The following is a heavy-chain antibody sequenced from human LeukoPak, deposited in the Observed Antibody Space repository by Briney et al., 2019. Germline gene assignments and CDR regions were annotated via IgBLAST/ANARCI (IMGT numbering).Heavy chain of an antibody. Sequence: SETLSLTCAVYGGSFSGYYWSWIRQPPGKGLEWIGEINHSGSTNYNPSLKSRVTISVDTSKNQFSLKLSSVTAADTAVYYCARGQSDCSGGSCSYYFVYWGQGTLVTVSS. D-gene: IGHD2-15*01. CDR3: ARGQSDCSGGSCSYYFVY. V-gene: IGHV4-34*01. J-gene: IGHJ4*02. CDR2: INHSGST. CDR1: GGSFSGYY.